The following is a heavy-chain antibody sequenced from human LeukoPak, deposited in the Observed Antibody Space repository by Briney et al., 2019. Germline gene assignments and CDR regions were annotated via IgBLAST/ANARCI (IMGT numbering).Heavy chain of an antibody. V-gene: IGHV3-7*04. D-gene: IGHD3-10*01. Sequence: GGSLRLSCAASGFTFSTYYMAWVRQAPGKGLEWVANIKQDGTEQYYGGSVRGRFTISRDNARYSLYLQLESLTVEDTAVYFCAGGFGFLIESWGQGTLVTVSS. CDR1: GFTFSTYY. CDR2: IKQDGTEQ. CDR3: AGGFGFLIES. J-gene: IGHJ4*02.